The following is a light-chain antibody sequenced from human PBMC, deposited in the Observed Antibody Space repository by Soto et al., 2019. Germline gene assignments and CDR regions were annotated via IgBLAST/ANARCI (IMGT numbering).Light chain of an antibody. CDR1: SSNIGAGYD. CDR2: GNS. J-gene: IGLJ3*02. CDR3: QSYDSSLSVWV. V-gene: IGLV1-40*01. Sequence: QSVLTQPPSVSGAPGQRVTISCTGSSSNIGAGYDVHWYQQRPGTAPKVLIYGNSNRPSGVPDRFSGSKSGTSASLAITGLQAEDEADYYCQSYDSSLSVWVFGGGTKLTVL.